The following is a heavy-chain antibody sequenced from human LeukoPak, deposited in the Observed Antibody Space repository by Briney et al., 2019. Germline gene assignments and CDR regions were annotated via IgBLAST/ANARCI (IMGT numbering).Heavy chain of an antibody. Sequence: PGGSLRLSCAASGFTFSSYGMHWVRQAPGKGLEWVAVISYDGSNKYYADSVKGRFTISRDNSKNTLYLQMSSLGAEDTAVYYCANGHYYDSSGRTFDYWGQGTLVTVSS. V-gene: IGHV3-30*18. CDR1: GFTFSSYG. D-gene: IGHD3-22*01. CDR2: ISYDGSNK. J-gene: IGHJ4*02. CDR3: ANGHYYDSSGRTFDY.